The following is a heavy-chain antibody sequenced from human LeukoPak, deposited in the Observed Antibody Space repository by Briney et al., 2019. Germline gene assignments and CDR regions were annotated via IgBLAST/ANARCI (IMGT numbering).Heavy chain of an antibody. Sequence: SETLSLTCSVSGGSISSYYWSWIRQPPGKGLEWIGSIYYSGSTYYNPSLKSRVTISVDTSKNQFSLKLSSVTAADTAVYYCARDWGTDSGYFRYYYYMDVWGKGTTVTVSS. V-gene: IGHV4-59*12. CDR1: GGSISSYY. CDR3: ARDWGTDSGYFRYYYYMDV. D-gene: IGHD5-12*01. CDR2: IYYSGST. J-gene: IGHJ6*03.